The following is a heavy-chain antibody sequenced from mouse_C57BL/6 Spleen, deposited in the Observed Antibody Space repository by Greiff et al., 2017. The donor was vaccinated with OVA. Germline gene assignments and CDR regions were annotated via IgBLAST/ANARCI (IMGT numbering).Heavy chain of an antibody. Sequence: EVMLVESGGGLVQPKGSLKLSCAASGFSFNTYAMNWVRQAPGKGLEWVARIRSKSNNYATYYADSVKDRFTISRDDSESMLYLQMNNLKTEDTAMYYCVRQYSNYGVYAMDYWGQGTSVTVSS. CDR2: IRSKSNNYAT. CDR1: GFSFNTYA. CDR3: VRQYSNYGVYAMDY. V-gene: IGHV10-1*01. J-gene: IGHJ4*01. D-gene: IGHD2-5*01.